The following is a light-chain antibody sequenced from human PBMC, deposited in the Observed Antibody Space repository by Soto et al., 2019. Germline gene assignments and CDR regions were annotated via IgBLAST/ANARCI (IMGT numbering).Light chain of an antibody. CDR3: SSYTGSSTLI. CDR2: DVI. CDR1: SSDVGAYDY. Sequence: QSALTQPASVSGSPGQSITISCTGTSSDVGAYDYVSWYPQHPGKAPKLMIYDVINRTSGSSNRFSGSKSDNTASLTISGLQAEHEADYYCSSYTGSSTLIFGTVTKVTVL. V-gene: IGLV2-14*03. J-gene: IGLJ1*01.